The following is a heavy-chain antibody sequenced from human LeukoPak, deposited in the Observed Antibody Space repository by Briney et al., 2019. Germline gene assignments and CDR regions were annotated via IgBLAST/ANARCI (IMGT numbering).Heavy chain of an antibody. CDR2: ISSSSSYI. CDR3: ARARIGFGELPYYFDY. D-gene: IGHD3-10*01. Sequence: GGSLRLSCAASGFTFSSYSMNWVRQAPGKGLEWVSSISSSSSYIYYADSVKGRFTISRDNAKNSLYLQMNSLRAEDTTVYYCARARIGFGELPYYFDYWGQGTLVTVSS. V-gene: IGHV3-21*01. J-gene: IGHJ4*02. CDR1: GFTFSSYS.